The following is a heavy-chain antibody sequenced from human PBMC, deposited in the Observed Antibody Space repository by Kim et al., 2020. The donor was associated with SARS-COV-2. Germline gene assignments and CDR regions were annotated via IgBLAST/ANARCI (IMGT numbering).Heavy chain of an antibody. D-gene: IGHD2-15*01. J-gene: IGHJ4*02. CDR2: IKSKTDGGTI. Sequence: GGSLRLSCAFTGFTFSDASMSWVRQAPGTGLEWVGRIKSKTDGGTIDYAAPVKGRFIMSRDDSKSTLFLQMNSLKTEDTALYYCRLVVVDTDDEFWCQGT. CDR3: RLVVVDTDDEF. V-gene: IGHV3-15*01. CDR1: GFTFSDAS.